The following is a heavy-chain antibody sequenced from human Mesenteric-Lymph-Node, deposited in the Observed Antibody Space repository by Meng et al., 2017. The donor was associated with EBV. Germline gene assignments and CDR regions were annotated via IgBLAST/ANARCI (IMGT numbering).Heavy chain of an antibody. D-gene: IGHD3-22*01. CDR2: IYYSGST. CDR1: GASVSSVSYY. V-gene: IGHV4-61*01. CDR3: AREYYYDSSGYYSYGLDV. J-gene: IGHJ6*02. Sequence: QVPLQESGPVLVKPSETLSLTCTVSGASVSSVSYYWSWIRQPPGKGLEWIGYIYYSGSTNYDPSLKSRVTISVDTSKNQFSLKLSSVTAADTAVYYCAREYYYDSSGYYSYGLDVWGQGTTVTVSS.